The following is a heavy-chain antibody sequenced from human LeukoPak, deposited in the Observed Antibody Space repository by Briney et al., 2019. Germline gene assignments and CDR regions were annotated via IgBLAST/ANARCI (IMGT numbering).Heavy chain of an antibody. CDR2: IKQDGSEK. CDR3: ARESYSNYGVAVRFDY. V-gene: IGHV3-7*01. D-gene: IGHD4-11*01. Sequence: PGGSLRLSCAASGFTFSSYWMSWVRQAPGKGLEWVANIKQDGSEKYYVDSVKGRFTISRDNAKNSLYLQMNSPRAEDTAVYYCARESYSNYGVAVRFDYWGQGTLVTVSS. J-gene: IGHJ4*02. CDR1: GFTFSSYW.